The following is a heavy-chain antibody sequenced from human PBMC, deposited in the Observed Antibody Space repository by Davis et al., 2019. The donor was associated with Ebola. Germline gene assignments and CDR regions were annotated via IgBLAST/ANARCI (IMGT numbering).Heavy chain of an antibody. J-gene: IGHJ6*02. D-gene: IGHD6-19*01. CDR1: RGTFSGSA. CDR2: IIPIFGTA. CDR3: ARLAGGLYYYGMDV. V-gene: IGHV1-69*13. Sequence: SSVPVSCLASRGTFSGSAISWVRPAPGQGLEWVGGIIPIFGTANYAQKFQGRVTITADESTSTAYMELSSLRSEDTAVYYCARLAGGLYYYGMDVWGQGTTVTVSS.